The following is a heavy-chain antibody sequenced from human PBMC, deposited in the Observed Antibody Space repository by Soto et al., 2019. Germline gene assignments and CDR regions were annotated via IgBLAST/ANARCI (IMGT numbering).Heavy chain of an antibody. CDR3: ARERGALYYYYYGMDV. Sequence: QVHLVESGGGLVKPGGSLRLSCAASGFTFSYFYMSWIRRAPGKGLEWLSYISSNDYTVYYADSVKGRFTISRENAKNSLYLQTNSLRAEDTAVYYCARERGALYYYYYGMDVWCQGTTVTVSS. J-gene: IGHJ6*02. CDR2: ISSNDYTV. V-gene: IGHV3-11*01. D-gene: IGHD3-10*01. CDR1: GFTFSYFY.